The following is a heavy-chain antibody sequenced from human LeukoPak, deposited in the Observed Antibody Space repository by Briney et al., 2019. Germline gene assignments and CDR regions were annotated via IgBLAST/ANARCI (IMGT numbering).Heavy chain of an antibody. Sequence: SQTLSLTCAISGDSVSGNSAAWNWIRQSPSRGLEWLGRTYYRSKWYNDYAVSVKSRITINPDTSKNQFSLQLNSVTPENTAVYYCARDWVPAAMVGGNGMDVWGQGTTVTVSS. V-gene: IGHV6-1*01. CDR2: TYYRSKWYN. J-gene: IGHJ6*02. D-gene: IGHD2-2*01. CDR1: GDSVSGNSAA. CDR3: ARDWVPAAMVGGNGMDV.